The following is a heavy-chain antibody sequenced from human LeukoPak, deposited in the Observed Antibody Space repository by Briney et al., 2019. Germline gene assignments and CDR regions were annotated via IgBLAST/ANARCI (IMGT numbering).Heavy chain of an antibody. Sequence: GGSLRLSCTASGFTFTSYGMNWVRQAPGKGLEWVSFIDTSGSYIYYGDSLKGRVTITRDNAKNSLYLQMNGLRAEDTAVYYCARGRSITLLRGVAMSDGFDIWGQGAMVTVSS. CDR3: ARGRSITLLRGVAMSDGFDI. CDR2: IDTSGSYI. D-gene: IGHD3-10*01. CDR1: GFTFTSYG. J-gene: IGHJ3*02. V-gene: IGHV3-21*01.